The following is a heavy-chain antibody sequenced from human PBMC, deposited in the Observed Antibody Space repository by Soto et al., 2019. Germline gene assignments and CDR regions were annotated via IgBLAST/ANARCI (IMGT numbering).Heavy chain of an antibody. D-gene: IGHD2-21*02. V-gene: IGHV4-34*01. Sequence: PSETLSLTCAVYGGSFSRYYWSWIGQPPGTGLEWIGEINHSGSTNYNPSLKSRVTISVDTSKNQFSLKLSSVTAADTAVYYCARFKNRGGDYSTYYFYGMDVWGQGTTGTVSS. CDR1: GGSFSRYY. CDR3: ARFKNRGGDYSTYYFYGMDV. J-gene: IGHJ6*02. CDR2: INHSGST.